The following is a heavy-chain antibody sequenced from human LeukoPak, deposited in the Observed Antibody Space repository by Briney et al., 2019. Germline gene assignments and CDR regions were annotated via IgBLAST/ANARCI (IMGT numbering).Heavy chain of an antibody. V-gene: IGHV3-23*01. Sequence: PGGSLRLTCAASGFTFSGYAMSWVRQAPGKGPEWVSTISGSGGNTYYADSVKGRFTISRDNSKNTLWLQMNSLRAEDTALYYCAKGSLGSWYFFDYWGQGTLVTVSS. CDR2: ISGSGGNT. CDR3: AKGSLGSWYFFDY. CDR1: GFTFSGYA. D-gene: IGHD6-13*01. J-gene: IGHJ4*02.